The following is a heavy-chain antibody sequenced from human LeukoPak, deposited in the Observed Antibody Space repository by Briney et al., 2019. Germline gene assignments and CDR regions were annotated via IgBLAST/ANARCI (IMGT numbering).Heavy chain of an antibody. D-gene: IGHD3-10*01. CDR2: IYYSGST. V-gene: IGHV4-59*08. J-gene: IGHJ6*03. Sequence: SETLSLTGTVSGGSIISYYWNWIRQPPGKGLKWIGYIYYSGSTNYNPSLKSRVTISVDASTNQFSLKLSSVTAADTAVYYCARGDYYYYYYMDVWGKGTTVTVSS. CDR3: ARGDYYYYYYMDV. CDR1: GGSIISYY.